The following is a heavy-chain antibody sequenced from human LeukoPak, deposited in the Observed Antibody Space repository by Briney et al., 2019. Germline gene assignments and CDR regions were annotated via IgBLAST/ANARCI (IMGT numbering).Heavy chain of an antibody. D-gene: IGHD2-2*01. CDR3: ARITGIVVVPAPMGYWYFDL. V-gene: IGHV4-4*02. CDR2: IYHSGST. Sequence: PSETLSLTCAVSGGSISRSYWWSWVRQPPGKGLEWIGEIYHSGSTSYNPSLKSRVTMSVDKSKNQFSLKLSSVTAADTAVYFCARITGIVVVPAPMGYWYFDLWGRGTLVTVSS. J-gene: IGHJ2*01. CDR1: GGSISRSYW.